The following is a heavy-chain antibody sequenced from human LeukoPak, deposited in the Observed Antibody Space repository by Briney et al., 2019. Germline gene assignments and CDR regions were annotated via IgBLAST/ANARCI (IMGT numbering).Heavy chain of an antibody. J-gene: IGHJ3*02. CDR1: GSTFSSTG. V-gene: IGHV3-30*02. CDR2: IRFDGSTK. CDR3: AKDDQRLARTSAFDI. D-gene: IGHD6-25*01. Sequence: PGGCLRLSFAALGSTFSSTGMEWVRRAPGKGRGWVEAIRFDGSTKNYAYSVKGRFTIFRNNSKNTLDLQKNSRRAEDTAVYYCAKDDQRLARTSAFDIWGQGTMVTVSS.